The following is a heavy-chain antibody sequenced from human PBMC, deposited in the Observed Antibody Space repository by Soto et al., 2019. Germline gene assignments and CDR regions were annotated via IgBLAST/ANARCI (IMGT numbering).Heavy chain of an antibody. Sequence: GGSLRLSCAASGFTFNSYAMSWVRQAPGKGLEWVSAISGSGGSTYYADSVKGRFTISRDNSENTLYLQMNSLRAEDTAVYYCAKDTGKTMVRGAYFDYWGQGTLVTVSS. CDR3: AKDTGKTMVRGAYFDY. CDR1: GFTFNSYA. CDR2: ISGSGGST. D-gene: IGHD3-10*01. V-gene: IGHV3-23*01. J-gene: IGHJ4*02.